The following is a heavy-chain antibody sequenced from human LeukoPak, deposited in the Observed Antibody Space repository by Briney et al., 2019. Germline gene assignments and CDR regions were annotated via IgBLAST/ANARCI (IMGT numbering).Heavy chain of an antibody. Sequence: PGGSLRLSCAASGFTFSGSAMHWVRQASGKGLEWVGRIRSKANSYATAYAASVKGRFTISRDDSKNTAYLQMNSLKTEDTAVYYCTSTSSLVVAATTVTRGNYWGQGTLVTVSS. V-gene: IGHV3-73*01. D-gene: IGHD2-15*01. CDR2: IRSKANSYAT. J-gene: IGHJ4*02. CDR1: GFTFSGSA. CDR3: TSTSSLVVAATTVTRGNY.